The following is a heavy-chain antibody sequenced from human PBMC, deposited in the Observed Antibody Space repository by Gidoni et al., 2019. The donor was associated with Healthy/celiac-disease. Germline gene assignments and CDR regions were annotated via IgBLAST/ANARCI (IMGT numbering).Heavy chain of an antibody. CDR2: SIPIFGTA. CDR3: ARGGGGDDFWSGYFDD. D-gene: IGHD3-3*01. V-gene: IGHV1-69*01. Sequence: QVQLLQSGAEVKKPGSSVKVSCKASGGTFSSYAISWVRQAPGQGVEWRGGSIPIFGTANYAQKFQGRDTITADESTSKDYMEMSSLRSEDTAVYYWARGGGGDDFWSGYFDDWGQGTLVTVSS. CDR1: GGTFSSYA. J-gene: IGHJ4*02.